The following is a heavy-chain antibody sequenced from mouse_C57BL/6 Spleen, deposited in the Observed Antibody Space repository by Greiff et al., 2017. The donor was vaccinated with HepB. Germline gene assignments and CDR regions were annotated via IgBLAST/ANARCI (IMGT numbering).Heavy chain of an antibody. Sequence: EVQLQQSGPELVKPGASVKISCKASGYTFTDYYMNWVKQSHGKSLEWIGDLNPNNGGTSYNQKFKGKATLTVDKSSSTAYMELRSLTSEDSAVYYCARTYDYGSSPFAYWGQGTLVTVSA. CDR1: GYTFTDYY. CDR2: LNPNNGGT. J-gene: IGHJ3*01. D-gene: IGHD1-1*01. CDR3: ARTYDYGSSPFAY. V-gene: IGHV1-26*01.